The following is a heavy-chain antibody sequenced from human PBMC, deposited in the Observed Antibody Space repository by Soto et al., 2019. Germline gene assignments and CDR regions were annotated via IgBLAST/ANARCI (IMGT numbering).Heavy chain of an antibody. J-gene: IGHJ5*02. CDR3: ARVVWDSSSWYLDP. CDR1: GFTVRSNY. V-gene: IGHV3-53*04. Sequence: GVLRLSCAASGFTVRSNYMSWVRQAPGKGLEWVSVIYSGGSTYYADSVKGRFTISRHNSKNTLYFQMNSLRAEDTAVYYCARVVWDSSSWYLDPWGQGTLVTVSS. D-gene: IGHD6-13*01. CDR2: IYSGGST.